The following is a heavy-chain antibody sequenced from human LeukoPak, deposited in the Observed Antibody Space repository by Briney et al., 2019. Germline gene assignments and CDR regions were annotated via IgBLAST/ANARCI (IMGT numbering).Heavy chain of an antibody. Sequence: GGSLRLSCAASGFTFSTYWMSWVRQAPGKGLEWVANIKQDGSEKYYVDSVKGRFTISRDNAKNSLYLQMNSRRAEDTPMYYCARDSAGNDYWGQGTLVTVSS. CDR2: IKQDGSEK. V-gene: IGHV3-7*01. J-gene: IGHJ4*02. CDR1: GFTFSTYW. CDR3: ARDSAGNDY. D-gene: IGHD6-13*01.